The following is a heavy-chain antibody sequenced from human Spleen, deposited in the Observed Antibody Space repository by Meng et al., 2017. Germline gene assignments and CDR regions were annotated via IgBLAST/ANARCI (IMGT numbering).Heavy chain of an antibody. CDR1: GGSISGYY. CDR2: INHSGST. CDR3: ARGPRITVAGGWFDP. D-gene: IGHD4-11*01. Sequence: HVQLQQWGAGLLKPSETLSLTCAVYGGSISGYYWTWIRQPPGKGLEWIGEINHSGSTTYNPSLKSRVTISVDTSKNQFSLKLNSVTAADTAVYYCARGPRITVAGGWFDPWGQGTLVTVSS. J-gene: IGHJ5*02. V-gene: IGHV4-34*01.